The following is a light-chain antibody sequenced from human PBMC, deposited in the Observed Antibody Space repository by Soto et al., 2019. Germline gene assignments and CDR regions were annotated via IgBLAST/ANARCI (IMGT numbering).Light chain of an antibody. V-gene: IGKV3-11*01. CDR3: QQRSNWPT. J-gene: IGKJ4*01. Sequence: EIELTQCPATLSLSPGERATLSCRASQSVSSYLAWYQQKPGQAPRLLIYDASNRATGIPARFSGSGSGTDFTLTISSLEPEDFAVYYCQQRSNWPTFGGGTKVDIK. CDR2: DAS. CDR1: QSVSSY.